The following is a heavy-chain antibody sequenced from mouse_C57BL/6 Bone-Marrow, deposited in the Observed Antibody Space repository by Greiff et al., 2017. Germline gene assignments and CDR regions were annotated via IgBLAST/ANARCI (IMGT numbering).Heavy chain of an antibody. D-gene: IGHD1-1*01. J-gene: IGHJ3*01. V-gene: IGHV1-43*01. CDR2: INPSTGGT. Sequence: VQLQQSGPELVKPGASVKISCKASGYSFTGYYMHWVKQSSEKSLEWIGEINPSTGGTSYNQKFKGKATLTVDKSSSTAYMQLRSLTSGDSAVYYCARGDYYGLYLPPLFAYWGQGTLVTVSA. CDR1: GYSFTGYY. CDR3: ARGDYYGLYLPPLFAY.